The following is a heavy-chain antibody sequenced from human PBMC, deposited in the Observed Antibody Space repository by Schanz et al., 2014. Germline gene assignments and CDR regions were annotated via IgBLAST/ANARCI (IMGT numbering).Heavy chain of an antibody. J-gene: IGHJ4*02. CDR1: GYTFTSDS. Sequence: QVQVVQSGAEVKKPGASVKVSCKASGYTFTSDSMHWVRQAPGQGLEWMGRIIPILGIANYAQKFQGRVTITADKSTFTAYMDVSSLRSEDTAVYYCASSGAGYSSSWDFDYWGQGTLVTVSS. CDR2: IIPILGIA. V-gene: IGHV1-69*04. D-gene: IGHD6-13*01. CDR3: ASSGAGYSSSWDFDY.